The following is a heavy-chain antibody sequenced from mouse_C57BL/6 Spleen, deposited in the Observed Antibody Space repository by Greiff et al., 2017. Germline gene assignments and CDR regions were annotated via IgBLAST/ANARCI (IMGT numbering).Heavy chain of an antibody. CDR1: GYTFTSYW. D-gene: IGHD3-2*02. V-gene: IGHV1-61*01. CDR3: ARGAQEVPFDY. CDR2: IYPSDSET. Sequence: QVQLQQPGAELVRPGSSVKLSCKASGYTFTSYWMDWVKQRPGQGLEWIGNIYPSDSETHYNQKFKDKATLTVDKSSSTAYMQLSSLTSEDSAVYYCARGAQEVPFDYWGQGTTLTVSS. J-gene: IGHJ2*01.